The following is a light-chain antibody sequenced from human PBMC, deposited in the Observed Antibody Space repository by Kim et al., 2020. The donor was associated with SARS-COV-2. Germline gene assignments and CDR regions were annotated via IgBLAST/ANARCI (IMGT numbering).Light chain of an antibody. CDR2: VAS. CDR1: QNIDDY. CDR3: QQSYSPAFVT. J-gene: IGKJ2*01. V-gene: IGKV1-39*01. Sequence: ASVRDRVTITYRASQNIDDYLNGYQQKQGQAPKLLIYVASTLESGVPSRFSGTGTGTDFNLTIRSLQPEDFATYHCQQSYSPAFVTFGQGTKLEI.